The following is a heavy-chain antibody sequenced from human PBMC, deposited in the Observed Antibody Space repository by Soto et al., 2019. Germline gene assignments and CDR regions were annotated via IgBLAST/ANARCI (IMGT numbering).Heavy chain of an antibody. J-gene: IGHJ6*02. CDR1: GFPLSTYG. V-gene: IGHV3-23*01. CDR3: ARIRGYWYGLDV. Sequence: EVQLLESGGGLVQPGGSLRLSCAASGFPLSTYGMSWVRQAPGKGLEWVSSITGTGGDTYYSDSVKSRFTSSRDNSNNMLYLPMNSLGVEDTAVYYCARIRGYWYGLDVWGQGTKITVSS. CDR2: ITGTGGDT.